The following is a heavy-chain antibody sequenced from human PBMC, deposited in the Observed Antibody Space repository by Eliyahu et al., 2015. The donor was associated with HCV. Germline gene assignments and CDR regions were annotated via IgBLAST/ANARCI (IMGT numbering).Heavy chain of an antibody. V-gene: IGHV3-15*01. D-gene: IGHD4-17*01. J-gene: IGHJ4*02. CDR2: IKSNTAGGTT. CDR3: TTEFYNYGLNY. CDR1: GFTFSDAW. Sequence: EVQLVXSGGGXVKPGGSLXLSCAGSGFTFSDAWMSWVRQAPGKGLEWVGRIKSNTAGGTTDYAAPVKGRFSISRDDSENTLYLQMNSLQTEDTAIYYCTTEFYNYGLNYWGQGTLVTVSS.